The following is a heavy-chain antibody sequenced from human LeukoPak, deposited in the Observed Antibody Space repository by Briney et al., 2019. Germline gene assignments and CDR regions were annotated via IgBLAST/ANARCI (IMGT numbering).Heavy chain of an antibody. CDR1: GGSFSGYY. CDR2: INHSGST. Sequence: PSETMSLTCAVYGGSFSGYYWNWIRQPPGKGLEWIGEINHSGSTNYNPSLKSRVTISVDTSKNQFSLKLSSVTAADTAVYYCARGRGRGVVVPAAMDFDYWGQGTLVTVSS. V-gene: IGHV4-34*01. D-gene: IGHD2-2*01. CDR3: ARGRGRGVVVPAAMDFDY. J-gene: IGHJ4*02.